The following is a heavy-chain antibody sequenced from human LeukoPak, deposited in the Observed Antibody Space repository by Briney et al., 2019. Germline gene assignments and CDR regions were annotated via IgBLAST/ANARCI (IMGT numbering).Heavy chain of an antibody. V-gene: IGHV3-23*01. J-gene: IGHJ4*01. CDR3: AKVMGAYAYFFDY. CDR2: ISPSTGTT. Sequence: GRSLRLSRAASGFTFTSFAMSWVRQAPGKGLEWVSAISPSTGTTYYADSVKGRFTISRDNSKNTLHLQMNSLRAEDTAVYYCAKVMGAYAYFFDYWGQGTLVTVSS. CDR1: GFTFTSFA. D-gene: IGHD5-12*01.